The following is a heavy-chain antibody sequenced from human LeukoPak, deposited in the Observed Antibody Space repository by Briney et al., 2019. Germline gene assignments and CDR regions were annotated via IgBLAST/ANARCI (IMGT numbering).Heavy chain of an antibody. CDR1: GYTFTSYY. CDR3: ARESGIQLSGIN. J-gene: IGHJ4*02. V-gene: IGHV1-46*01. D-gene: IGHD5-18*01. CDR2: ITPSCGTS. Sequence: ASVKVSFKASGYTFTSYYIHWVRQAPGQGLEGMLIITPSCGTSTHTQKFQARVPMTTNTSTSTFYMELSSLRSEDTAVYYCARESGIQLSGINWGQGTLVTVSS.